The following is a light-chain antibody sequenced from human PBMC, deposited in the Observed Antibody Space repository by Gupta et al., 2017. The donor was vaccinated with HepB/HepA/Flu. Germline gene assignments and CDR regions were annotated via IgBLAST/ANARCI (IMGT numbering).Light chain of an antibody. J-gene: IGKJ1*01. CDR2: AAS. CDR1: LSISNY. V-gene: IGKV1-39*01. Sequence: DIQMTQSPPSLSISVGDRVTITCRASLSISNYLNWFQQIPGKAPKLLIYAASSLQSGVPSRFSGSGSGTDFTLTINSLQPEDFATYYCQQSYTTPWTFGQGTKVEIK. CDR3: QQSYTTPWT.